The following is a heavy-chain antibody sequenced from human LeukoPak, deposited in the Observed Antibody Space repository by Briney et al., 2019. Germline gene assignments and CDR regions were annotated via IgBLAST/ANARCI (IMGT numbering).Heavy chain of an antibody. Sequence: SETLSLTCTVSGGSISSYYWSWIRQPPGKGLEWIGYIYYSGSTNYNPSLKSRVTISVDTSKNQFSLKLSSVTAADTAVYYCAREGIAVAGFDYWGQGTLVTVSS. V-gene: IGHV4-59*01. CDR1: GGSISSYY. CDR2: IYYSGST. J-gene: IGHJ4*02. CDR3: AREGIAVAGFDY. D-gene: IGHD6-19*01.